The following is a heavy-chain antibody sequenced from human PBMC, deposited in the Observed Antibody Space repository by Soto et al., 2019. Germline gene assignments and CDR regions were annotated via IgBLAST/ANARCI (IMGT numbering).Heavy chain of an antibody. CDR2: INPSSGRT. CDR1: GYTFTSYS. CDR3: ARDHNFGFILYAMDV. Sequence: ASVKVSCKASGYTFTSYSMHWVRQAPGQGLEWMGIINPSSGRTSYAQNFQGRVTMTSDTSTSIVYMEMSSLKSEDTAVYYCARDHNFGFILYAMDVWGQGTTVTVSS. J-gene: IGHJ6*02. D-gene: IGHD2-15*01. V-gene: IGHV1-46*01.